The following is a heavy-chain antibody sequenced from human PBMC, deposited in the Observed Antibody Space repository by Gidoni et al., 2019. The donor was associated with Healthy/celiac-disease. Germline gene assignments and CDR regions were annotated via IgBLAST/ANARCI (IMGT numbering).Heavy chain of an antibody. CDR2: ISSSGSTI. CDR3: ARRRERAWFGEYYYYYGMDV. V-gene: IGHV3-48*03. D-gene: IGHD3-10*01. Sequence: EVQLVESGGGLVQPGGSLRLSCAASGFTFRSYEMNWVRQAPGKGLEWFSYISSSGSTIYYADSVKGRFTISRDNAKNSLYLQMNSLRAEDTAVYYCARRRERAWFGEYYYYYGMDVWGQGTTVTVSS. CDR1: GFTFRSYE. J-gene: IGHJ6*02.